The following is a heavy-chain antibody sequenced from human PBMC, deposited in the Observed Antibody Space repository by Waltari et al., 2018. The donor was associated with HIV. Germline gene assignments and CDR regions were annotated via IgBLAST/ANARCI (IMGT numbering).Heavy chain of an antibody. Sequence: EVQLVKSGGGMVKPGGSLIFSCTASGFPFGTYTLNGSRQAPGKGLEWVSSISSSSSYIYYADSVKGRFTISRDNAKNSLYLQMNSLRAEDTAVYYCARGVGATGFDYWGQGTLVTVSS. D-gene: IGHD1-26*01. CDR2: ISSSSSYI. CDR1: GFPFGTYT. CDR3: ARGVGATGFDY. J-gene: IGHJ4*02. V-gene: IGHV3-21*01.